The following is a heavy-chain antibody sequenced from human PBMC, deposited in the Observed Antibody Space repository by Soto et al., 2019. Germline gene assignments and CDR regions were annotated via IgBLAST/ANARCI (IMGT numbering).Heavy chain of an antibody. V-gene: IGHV4-39*01. D-gene: IGHD3-16*02. J-gene: IGHJ4*02. Sequence: QLQLQESGPGLVKPSETLSLTCTVSGGSISSSSYYWGWIRQPPGKGLEWIGSIYYSGSTYYNQSLKSRVTISVDTSKNQFSLKLSSVTAADTAVYYCAGLGGDIWGSYRPYDYWGQGTLVTVSS. CDR2: IYYSGST. CDR1: GGSISSSSYY. CDR3: AGLGGDIWGSYRPYDY.